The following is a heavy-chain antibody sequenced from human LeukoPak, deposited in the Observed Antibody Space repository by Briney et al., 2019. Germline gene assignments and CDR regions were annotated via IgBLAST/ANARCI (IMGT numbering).Heavy chain of an antibody. Sequence: RGESLKISCRGSGYSFTSRWIGWVRQMPGKGLEWMGIIYPGDSDTRYSPSFQGQVTISADKSISTAYLQWSSLKASDTAMYYCARTTYSDYVTGFDPWGQGTLVTVSS. CDR2: IYPGDSDT. V-gene: IGHV5-51*01. CDR1: GYSFTSRW. D-gene: IGHD4-11*01. J-gene: IGHJ5*02. CDR3: ARTTYSDYVTGFDP.